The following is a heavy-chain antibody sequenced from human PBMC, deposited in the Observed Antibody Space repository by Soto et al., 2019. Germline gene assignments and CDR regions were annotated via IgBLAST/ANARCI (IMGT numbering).Heavy chain of an antibody. D-gene: IGHD7-27*01. V-gene: IGHV4-61*01. CDR2: IYYSGST. Sequence: SETLSLTCTVSGGSVSSGSYYWSWIRQPPGKGLEWIGYIYYSGSTNYNPSLKSRVTISVDTSKNQFSLKLSSVTAADTAVYYCARDGIWGDAGYYFDYWGQGTLVTVSS. CDR1: GGSVSSGSYY. CDR3: ARDGIWGDAGYYFDY. J-gene: IGHJ4*02.